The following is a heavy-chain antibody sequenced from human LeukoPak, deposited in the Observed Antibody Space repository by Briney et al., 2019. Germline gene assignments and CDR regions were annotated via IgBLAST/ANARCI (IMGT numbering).Heavy chain of an antibody. D-gene: IGHD4-23*01. Sequence: ASVKVSCKASGYTFTNHYMHWVRQAPGQGLEWMGLINPRGTSTIYAEKFQGRIIMTRDMSTTTDCMELSSLKSDDTAVYYCARDNSIHERGWWFDPWGQGTLVTVSS. CDR3: ARDNSIHERGWWFDP. CDR2: INPRGTST. J-gene: IGHJ5*02. V-gene: IGHV1-46*01. CDR1: GYTFTNHY.